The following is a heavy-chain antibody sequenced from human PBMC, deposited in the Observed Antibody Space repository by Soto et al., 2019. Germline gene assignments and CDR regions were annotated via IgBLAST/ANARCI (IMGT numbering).Heavy chain of an antibody. Sequence: QVQLVESGGGVVRPGRSLRPSCAASGFTFSSYGMHWVRQAPGKGLECVAVIWYDGTNKYYADSVKGRFTISRDNSKNTLYLQMNSLRAEDSAVYYCARDRGAAAGTRYYYGMDVWGQGTTVTVSS. J-gene: IGHJ6*02. CDR2: IWYDGTNK. CDR3: ARDRGAAAGTRYYYGMDV. V-gene: IGHV3-33*01. D-gene: IGHD6-13*01. CDR1: GFTFSSYG.